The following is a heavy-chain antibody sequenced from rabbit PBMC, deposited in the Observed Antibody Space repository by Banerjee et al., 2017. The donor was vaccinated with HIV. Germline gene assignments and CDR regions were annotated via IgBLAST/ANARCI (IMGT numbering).Heavy chain of an antibody. V-gene: IGHV1S40*01. CDR3: ARGSAYAGAGYAL. Sequence: QSLEESGGDLVKPGASLTLTCTASGFSFSSSYYMCWVRQAPGKGLEWVACIAADSGGSTYYATWAKGRFTISKTSSTTVALQMTSLTAADTATCFCARGSAYAGAGYALWGPGTLVTVS. CDR1: GFSFSSSYY. CDR2: IAADSGGST. D-gene: IGHD4-2*01. J-gene: IGHJ4*01.